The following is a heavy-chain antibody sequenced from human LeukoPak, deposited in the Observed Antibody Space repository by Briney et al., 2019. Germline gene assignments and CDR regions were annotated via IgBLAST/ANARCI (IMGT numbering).Heavy chain of an antibody. J-gene: IGHJ4*02. CDR1: GFSFSSHA. CDR3: ARDYYGSGSLDY. Sequence: GGSLRLSCGASGFSFSSHAMNWVRQAPGKGLEWVSLISGSGDSTYYADSEKGRFTISRDNAKNSLYLQMNSLRAEDTAVYYCARDYYGSGSLDYWGQGTLVTVSS. D-gene: IGHD3-10*01. V-gene: IGHV3-23*01. CDR2: ISGSGDST.